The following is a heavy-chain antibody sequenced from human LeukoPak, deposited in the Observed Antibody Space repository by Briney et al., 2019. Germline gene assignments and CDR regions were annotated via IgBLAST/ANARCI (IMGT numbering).Heavy chain of an antibody. Sequence: GGSLRLSCAASGFTFSSYAMSWVRQAPGKGLEWVSSISGSGSNTFYADSVKGRFTISRDNSKNTLYLQMNSLRAEDTAVYYCSTPDKPLGYCSGGSCSLGCSWGKGTTVTISS. CDR2: ISGSGSNT. D-gene: IGHD2-15*01. V-gene: IGHV3-23*01. CDR1: GFTFSSYA. J-gene: IGHJ6*04. CDR3: STPDKPLGYCSGGSCSLGCS.